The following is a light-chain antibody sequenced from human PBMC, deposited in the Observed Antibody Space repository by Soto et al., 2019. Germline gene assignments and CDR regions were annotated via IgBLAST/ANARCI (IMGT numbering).Light chain of an antibody. CDR1: QNIMNY. J-gene: IGKJ3*01. V-gene: IGKV1-39*01. CDR2: TAS. Sequence: DSQRTQSTASLSASVGDRVTITCRARQNIMNYLNWYQQRPGEAPKLLIYTASNLQSGVPSRFSGSGSGTDFTLTISGLEPEDFATYYCQQSFTTPRTFGPGTKVDI. CDR3: QQSFTTPRT.